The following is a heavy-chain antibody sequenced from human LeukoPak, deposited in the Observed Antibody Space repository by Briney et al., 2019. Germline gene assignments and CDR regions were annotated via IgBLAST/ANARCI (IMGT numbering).Heavy chain of an antibody. CDR3: ARDGGRYCSSTSCLDDAFDI. CDR2: IYTSGST. V-gene: IGHV4-61*02. J-gene: IGHJ3*02. Sequence: SETLSLTCTVSGGSINSGSYYWSWIRQPAGKGLEWIGRIYTSGSTNYNPSLKSRVTISLDTSKNQFSLKLSSVTAADTAVYYCARDGGRYCSSTSCLDDAFDIWGQGTMVTVSS. D-gene: IGHD2-2*01. CDR1: GGSINSGSYY.